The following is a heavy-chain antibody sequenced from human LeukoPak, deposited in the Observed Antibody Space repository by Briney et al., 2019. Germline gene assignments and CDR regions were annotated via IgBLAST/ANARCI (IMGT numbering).Heavy chain of an antibody. J-gene: IGHJ4*02. V-gene: IGHV1-2*02. D-gene: IGHD5-18*01. Sequence: ASVKVSRKASGYTFTGYYMHWVRQAPGQGLEWMGWINPNSGGANYAQKFQGRVTMTRDTSISTAYMELSRLRSDDTAVYYCARDPGGYSYGYGDYWGQGTLVTVSS. CDR3: ARDPGGYSYGYGDY. CDR2: INPNSGGA. CDR1: GYTFTGYY.